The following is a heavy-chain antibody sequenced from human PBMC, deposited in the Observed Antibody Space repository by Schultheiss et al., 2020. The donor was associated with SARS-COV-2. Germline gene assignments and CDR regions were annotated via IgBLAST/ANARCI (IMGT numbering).Heavy chain of an antibody. CDR2: AQEDGGTT. Sequence: GGSLRLSCAASGFTFSSYAMHWVRQAPGKGLEWVAAAQEDGGTTYYADSVRGRFTISKDNAKNSLYLQMNSLRAEDTALYYCAKGSIHYYDSSGYLDWWGQGTLVTVSS. CDR3: AKGSIHYYDSSGYLDW. CDR1: GFTFSSYA. V-gene: IGHV3-30-3*01. J-gene: IGHJ4*02. D-gene: IGHD3-22*01.